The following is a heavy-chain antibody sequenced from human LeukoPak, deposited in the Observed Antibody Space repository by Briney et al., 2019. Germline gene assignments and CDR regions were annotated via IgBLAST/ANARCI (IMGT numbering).Heavy chain of an antibody. J-gene: IGHJ4*02. CDR3: AKVLWWSSSWRPELFDY. CDR1: GFTFDNYA. V-gene: IGHV3-9*01. D-gene: IGHD6-13*01. Sequence: PGGSLRLSCAASGFTFDNYAMHWVRQAPGKGLEWVSGISWNSGSIGYADSVKGRFTISRDNAKNSLYLQMNSLRTEDTALYYCAKVLWWSSSWRPELFDYWGQGILVTVSS. CDR2: ISWNSGSI.